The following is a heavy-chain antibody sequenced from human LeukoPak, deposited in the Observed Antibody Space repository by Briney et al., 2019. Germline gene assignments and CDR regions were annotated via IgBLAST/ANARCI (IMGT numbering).Heavy chain of an antibody. CDR3: ASGYSYGLFDY. Sequence: SVKVSCKASGYTFTSYYMHWVRQAPGQGLEWMGGIIPIFGTANYAQKFQGRVTITTDESTSTAYMELSSLRSEGTAVYYCASGYSYGLFDYWGQGTLVTFSS. CDR1: GYTFTSYY. CDR2: IIPIFGTA. J-gene: IGHJ4*02. D-gene: IGHD5-18*01. V-gene: IGHV1-69*05.